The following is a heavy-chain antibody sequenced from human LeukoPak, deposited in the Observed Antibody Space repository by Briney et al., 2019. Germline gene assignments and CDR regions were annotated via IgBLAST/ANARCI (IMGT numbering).Heavy chain of an antibody. J-gene: IGHJ3*02. CDR1: GFTFSNAW. CDR2: IKSKTDGGTT. V-gene: IGHV3-15*01. CDR3: TTGGPVTPSDFDI. Sequence: GGSLRLSCAASGFTFSNAWMSWVRQAPGKGLEWVGRIKSKTDGGTTDYAAPVKGRFTISRDDSKNTLYLQMNSLKTEDTAVHYCTTGGPVTPSDFDIWGQGTMVTVSS. D-gene: IGHD3/OR15-3a*01.